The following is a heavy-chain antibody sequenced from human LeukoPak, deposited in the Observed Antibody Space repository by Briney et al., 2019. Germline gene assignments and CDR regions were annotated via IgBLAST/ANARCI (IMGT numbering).Heavy chain of an antibody. CDR3: ARSIAMIVVDAFDI. CDR2: IYYSGST. D-gene: IGHD3-22*01. V-gene: IGHV4-39*01. Sequence: PSETLSLTCTVSGGSISSSSYYWGWIRQPPGKGLEWIGSIYYSGSTYYNPSLKSRVTISVDTSKNQFSLKLSSVTAADTAVYYCARSIAMIVVDAFDIWGQGTMVTVSS. J-gene: IGHJ3*02. CDR1: GGSISSSSYY.